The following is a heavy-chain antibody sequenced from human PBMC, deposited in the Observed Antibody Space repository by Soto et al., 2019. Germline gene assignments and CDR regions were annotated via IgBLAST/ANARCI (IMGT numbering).Heavy chain of an antibody. D-gene: IGHD2-21*01. CDR2: IHHSGNT. CDR3: ARGSGLWWEGY. Sequence: QVQLHQRGAGLLKPSETLSLTCGVSGGSFNGYYWSWIRQPPGKGLEWNGEIHHSGNTNYNPSLKSRVSISVDPSKKQFSLMLSSVTAADTAVYYCARGSGLWWEGYWGQGSLVTVSS. J-gene: IGHJ4*02. V-gene: IGHV4-34*01. CDR1: GGSFNGYY.